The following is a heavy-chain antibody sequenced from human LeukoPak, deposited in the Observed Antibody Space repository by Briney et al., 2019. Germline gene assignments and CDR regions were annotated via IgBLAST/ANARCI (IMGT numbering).Heavy chain of an antibody. CDR1: GFTFSSYA. Sequence: PGGSLRLSCAASGFTFSSYAMSWVRQAPGKGLEWVSAISGSGGSTYYADSVKGRFTISRDNSKNTLYLQMNSLRAEDTAVYYCAKDIMTYCGGDCLPLDYWGQGTLVTVSS. CDR2: ISGSGGST. J-gene: IGHJ4*02. D-gene: IGHD2-21*02. CDR3: AKDIMTYCGGDCLPLDY. V-gene: IGHV3-23*01.